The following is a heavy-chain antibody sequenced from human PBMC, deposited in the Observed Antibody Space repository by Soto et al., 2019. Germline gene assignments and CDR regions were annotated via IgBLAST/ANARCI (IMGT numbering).Heavy chain of an antibody. Sequence: EVQLLESGGGLVQPGGSLRLACAASGFTFNNYAMNWVRQAPGRGLEWVSIISPNGDNTYYADSVKGRFTISRDNFQNTVFLQMNSLRAEDTAIYFCAKVRLTDYLRYAPHLWGQGTLVTVSS. J-gene: IGHJ3*01. V-gene: IGHV3-23*01. CDR2: ISPNGDNT. CDR1: GFTFNNYA. CDR3: AKVRLTDYLRYAPHL. D-gene: IGHD2-8*01.